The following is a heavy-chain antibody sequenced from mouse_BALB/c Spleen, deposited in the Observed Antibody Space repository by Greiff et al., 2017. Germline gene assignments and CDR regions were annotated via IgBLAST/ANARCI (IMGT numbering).Heavy chain of an antibody. Sequence: VQLQQSGPELVKPGASVKMSCKASGYTFTSYVMHWVKQKPGQGLEWIGYINPYNDGTKYDEKFKGKATLTSDKSSSTAYMELSSLTSEDSAVYYCARGSTMIIFAYWGQGTLVTVSA. CDR2: INPYNDGT. CDR3: ARGSTMIIFAY. V-gene: IGHV1-14*01. D-gene: IGHD2-4*01. CDR1: GYTFTSYV. J-gene: IGHJ3*01.